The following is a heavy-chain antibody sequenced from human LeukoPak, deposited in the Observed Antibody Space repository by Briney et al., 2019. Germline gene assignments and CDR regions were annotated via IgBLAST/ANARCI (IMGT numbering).Heavy chain of an antibody. CDR3: ARVRRFGAGQDY. Sequence: ASETLSLTCAVYGGSFSGYYWSWIRQPPGKGLEWIGEVSHSGSTNYNPSLKSRVTISLDTSKNQFSLKVKSVTAADTAVYYCARVRRFGAGQDYWGQGTLVTFSS. D-gene: IGHD3-16*01. J-gene: IGHJ4*02. CDR1: GGSFSGYY. V-gene: IGHV4-34*01. CDR2: VSHSGST.